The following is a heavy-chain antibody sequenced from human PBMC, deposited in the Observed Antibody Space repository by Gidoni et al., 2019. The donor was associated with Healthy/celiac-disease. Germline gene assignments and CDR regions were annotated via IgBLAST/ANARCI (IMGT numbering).Heavy chain of an antibody. CDR1: GFTFSSYS. D-gene: IGHD3-16*01. CDR2: ISSSSSYI. J-gene: IGHJ4*02. V-gene: IGHV3-21*01. CDR3: ARDSGGAAEMFDY. Sequence: EVQLVESGGGLVKPGGSLRLSCAASGFTFSSYSMNWVRQAPGKGLEWVSSISSSSSYIYYADSVKGRFTISRDNAKNSLYLQMNSLRAEDTAVYYCARDSGGAAEMFDYWGQGTLVTVSS.